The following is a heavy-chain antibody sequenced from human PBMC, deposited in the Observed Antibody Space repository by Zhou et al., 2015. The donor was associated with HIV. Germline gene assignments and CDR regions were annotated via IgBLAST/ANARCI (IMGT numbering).Heavy chain of an antibody. Sequence: EVQVVESGGGLVQPGGSLRLSCAPSGFSLSAYSMNWVRQAAGKGLEWVSYISSSGSSIYYADSVKGRFTISRDNSKNTLYLQMNSLRAEDTAVYYCAKEILTGTANPFDYWGQGTLVTVSS. D-gene: IGHD1-7*01. CDR1: GFSLSAYS. CDR2: ISSSGSSI. J-gene: IGHJ4*02. CDR3: AKEILTGTANPFDY. V-gene: IGHV3-48*01.